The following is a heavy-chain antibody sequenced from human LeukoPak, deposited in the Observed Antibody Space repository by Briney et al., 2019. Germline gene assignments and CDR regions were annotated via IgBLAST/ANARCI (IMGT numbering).Heavy chain of an antibody. J-gene: IGHJ4*02. CDR2: IYPGDSDT. D-gene: IGHD3-22*01. V-gene: IGHV5-51*01. CDR3: ARPAVDSCGYYPAYYFDY. Sequence: GESLKISCKGSGYSFTSYWIGWVRQMPGKGLEWMGIIYPGDSDTRYSPSFQGQVTISADKSISTAYLQWSSLKASDTAMYYCARPAVDSCGYYPAYYFDYWGQGTLVTVSS. CDR1: GYSFTSYW.